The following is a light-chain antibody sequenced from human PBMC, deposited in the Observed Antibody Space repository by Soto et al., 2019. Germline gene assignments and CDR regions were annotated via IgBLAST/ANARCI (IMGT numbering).Light chain of an antibody. V-gene: IGKV3-20*01. J-gene: IGKJ4*01. CDR1: QSVRSSH. Sequence: EIVLTQSPGTQSLSPGERATLSCRASQSVRSSHLAWYQQMPGQAPRLLIYGASNRATGIPDRFSGSGSGTDFTLTISRLEPEDFAVYYCQQYSSSPLTFGGGTKVEIK. CDR2: GAS. CDR3: QQYSSSPLT.